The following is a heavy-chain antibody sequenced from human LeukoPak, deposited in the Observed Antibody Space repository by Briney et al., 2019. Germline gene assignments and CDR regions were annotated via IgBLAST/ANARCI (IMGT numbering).Heavy chain of an antibody. D-gene: IGHD3-3*01. CDR2: ISGSGGST. CDR3: ASDLNYDFWSGNERGGDY. J-gene: IGHJ4*02. V-gene: IGHV3-23*01. CDR1: GFTFSSYA. Sequence: GGSLRLSCAASGFTFSSYAMSWVRQAPGKGLEWVSAISGSGGSTYYADSVKGRFTISRDNSKNTLYLQMNSLRAEDTAVYYYASDLNYDFWSGNERGGDYWGQGTLVTVSS.